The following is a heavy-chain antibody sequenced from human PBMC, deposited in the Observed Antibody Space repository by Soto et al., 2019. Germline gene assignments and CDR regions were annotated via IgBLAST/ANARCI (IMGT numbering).Heavy chain of an antibody. J-gene: IGHJ3*02. Sequence: GESLKISCEGSGYSLTSYWIVWVRQMPGKGLEWMGIINPGDSETTYSPSLQGQVTISTDKSISTAYLRWSSLKASDTAMYYCARGSTTWPEGYDIWGQGTMVTVSS. CDR1: GYSLTSYW. CDR2: INPGDSET. D-gene: IGHD2-2*01. CDR3: ARGSTTWPEGYDI. V-gene: IGHV5-51*01.